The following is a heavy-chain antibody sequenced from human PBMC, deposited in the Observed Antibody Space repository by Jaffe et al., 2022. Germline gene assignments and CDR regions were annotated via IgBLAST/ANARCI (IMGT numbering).Heavy chain of an antibody. J-gene: IGHJ4*02. V-gene: IGHV3-48*03. CDR1: GFTFSSYE. CDR3: ARWGGDSSGYDFDY. Sequence: EVQLVESGGGLVQPGGSLRLSCAASGFTFSSYEMNWVRQAPGKGLEWVSYISSSGSTIYYADSVKGRFTISRDNAKNSLYLQMNSLRAEDTAVYYCARWGGDSSGYDFDYWGQGTLVTVSS. D-gene: IGHD3-22*01. CDR2: ISSSGSTI.